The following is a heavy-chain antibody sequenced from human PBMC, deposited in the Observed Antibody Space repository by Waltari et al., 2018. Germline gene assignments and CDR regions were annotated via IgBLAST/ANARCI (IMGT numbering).Heavy chain of an antibody. CDR2: IYHSGST. J-gene: IGHJ4*02. CDR1: GYSISSGYY. V-gene: IGHV4-38-2*01. CDR3: ARSSSWDFDY. D-gene: IGHD6-13*01. Sequence: QVQLQESGPGLVKPSETLSLTCAVSGYSISSGYYWGWIRQPPGKGLEWIGSIYHSGSTYYNPSLKSRVTISVDTSKNQFSLKLSSVTAADTAVYYCARSSSWDFDYWGQGTLVTVSS.